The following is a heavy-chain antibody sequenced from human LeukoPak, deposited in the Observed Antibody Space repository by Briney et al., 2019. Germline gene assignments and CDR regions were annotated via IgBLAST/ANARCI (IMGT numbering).Heavy chain of an antibody. V-gene: IGHV1-24*01. J-gene: IGHJ4*02. Sequence: ASVKVSCKVSGYTLTELSMQWVRQAPGKGLEWRGGFDSEDGETIYAQKFQGRVTMTEDTSTETAYMELSSLRSEATTVQYWATGGVGSYSYWGQGTLVTVSS. D-gene: IGHD1-26*01. CDR3: ATGGVGSYSY. CDR2: FDSEDGET. CDR1: GYTLTELS.